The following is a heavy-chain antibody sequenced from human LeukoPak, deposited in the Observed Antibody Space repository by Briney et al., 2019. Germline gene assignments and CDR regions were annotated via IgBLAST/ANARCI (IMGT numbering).Heavy chain of an antibody. CDR2: ISHSGTT. CDR3: ARENRPFCPFAY. V-gene: IGHV4-4*02. Sequence: SGTLSLTCGVSGGSIDITNYWSWVRQAPGKGLEWIGEISHSGTTNYNPSLRSRVTMFLDRANNQFSLSLPSVTAADSAVYYCARENRPFCPFAYWGQGVLVTVSS. D-gene: IGHD2/OR15-2a*01. J-gene: IGHJ4*02. CDR1: GGSIDITNY.